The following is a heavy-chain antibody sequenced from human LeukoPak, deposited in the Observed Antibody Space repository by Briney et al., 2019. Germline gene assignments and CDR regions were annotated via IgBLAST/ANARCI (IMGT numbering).Heavy chain of an antibody. CDR2: IIPHLGRA. J-gene: IGHJ5*02. Sequence: SVKVFCKASGRTFSIYAISWVRQASGQGFEWMGRIIPHLGRANYEQEYQGRVTITADKSTSTAYMELSSLRSEDTDVYYCARDHYDFWSGHGKNWFDPWGQGTLVTVSS. V-gene: IGHV1-69*04. D-gene: IGHD3-3*01. CDR3: ARDHYDFWSGHGKNWFDP. CDR1: GRTFSIYA.